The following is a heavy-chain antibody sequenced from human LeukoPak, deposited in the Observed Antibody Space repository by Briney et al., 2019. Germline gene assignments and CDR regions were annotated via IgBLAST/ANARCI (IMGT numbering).Heavy chain of an antibody. CDR3: ARDLDAGWFDP. V-gene: IGHV4-34*01. J-gene: IGHJ5*02. CDR1: GGSFSGYY. D-gene: IGHD2-2*01. Sequence: NPSETLSLTCAVYGGSFSGYYWSWIRQPPGKGLEWIGEINHSGSTNYNPSLKSRVTISVDTSKNQFSLKLSSVTAADTAVYYCARDLDAGWFDPWGQGTLVTVSS. CDR2: INHSGST.